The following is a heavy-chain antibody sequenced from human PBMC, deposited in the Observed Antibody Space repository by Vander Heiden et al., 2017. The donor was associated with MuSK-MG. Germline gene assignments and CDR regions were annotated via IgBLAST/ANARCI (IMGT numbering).Heavy chain of an antibody. CDR1: GFTFSSHA. CDR3: AKDEFNDIWTGYSPIDY. CDR2: ISGSGGST. J-gene: IGHJ4*02. D-gene: IGHD3-9*01. Sequence: EVQLLESGGGLVQPGGSLRLSCAASGFTFSSHAMSWVRQAPGKGLEWVSAISGSGGSTYYADSVKGRFTISRDNSKNTLYLQLNSLRAEDTAVYYCAKDEFNDIWTGYSPIDYWGQGTLVTVSS. V-gene: IGHV3-23*01.